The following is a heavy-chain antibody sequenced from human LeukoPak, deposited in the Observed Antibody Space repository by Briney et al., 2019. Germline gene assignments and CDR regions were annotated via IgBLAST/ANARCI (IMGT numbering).Heavy chain of an antibody. D-gene: IGHD3-16*01. CDR3: ARDDYLGY. V-gene: IGHV3-23*01. CDR2: ISTSGST. Sequence: PGGSLRLSCAASGFTFSRYAMNWVRQAPGKGLEWVSTISTSGSTHYADSVKGRFTISRDNAKNSVYLQMNSLRAEDTAVYYCARDDYLGYWGQGTLVTVSS. J-gene: IGHJ4*02. CDR1: GFTFSRYA.